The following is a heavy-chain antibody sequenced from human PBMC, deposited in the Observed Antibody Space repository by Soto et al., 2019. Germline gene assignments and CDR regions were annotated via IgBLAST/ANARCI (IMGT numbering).Heavy chain of an antibody. D-gene: IGHD3-10*01. CDR1: GFTFSSYG. CDR2: ISYDGSNK. J-gene: IGHJ4*02. Sequence: QVQLVESGGGVVQPGRSLRLSCAASGFTFSSYGMHWVRQAPGKGLEWVAVISYDGSNKHYADSVKGRFTISRDNSKNTLYLQMNSLRAEDTAVYYCAKDDLWFGELFPVGYWGQGTLVTVSS. CDR3: AKDDLWFGELFPVGY. V-gene: IGHV3-30*18.